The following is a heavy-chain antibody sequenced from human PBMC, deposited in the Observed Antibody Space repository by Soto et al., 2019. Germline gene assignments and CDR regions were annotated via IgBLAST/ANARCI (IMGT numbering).Heavy chain of an antibody. Sequence: EVQLVESGGGLVKPGGSLRLSCAASSFTFSNAWMNWVRQAPGKGPEWVGRIKSKTDGGTIDYAATVKGRFTISRDDSKNTLFLQMNSLKTEDTAMYYGTTIGSSWGAWGQGTLVTDSS. CDR3: TTIGSSWGA. CDR2: IKSKTDGGTI. V-gene: IGHV3-15*07. D-gene: IGHD6-13*01. CDR1: SFTFSNAW. J-gene: IGHJ1*01.